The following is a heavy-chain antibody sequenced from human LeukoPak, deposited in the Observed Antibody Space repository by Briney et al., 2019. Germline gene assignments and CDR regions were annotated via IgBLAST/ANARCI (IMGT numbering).Heavy chain of an antibody. V-gene: IGHV4-34*01. CDR2: INHSGST. CDR3: ARGTHYYGSGSYYSHP. CDR1: GGSFSGYY. D-gene: IGHD3-10*01. J-gene: IGHJ5*02. Sequence: SETLSLTCAVYGGSFSGYYWSWIRQPPGKGLEWIGGINHSGSTNYNPSLKSRVTISVDTSKNQFSLKLSSVTAADTAVYYCARGTHYYGSGSYYSHPWGQGTLVTVSS.